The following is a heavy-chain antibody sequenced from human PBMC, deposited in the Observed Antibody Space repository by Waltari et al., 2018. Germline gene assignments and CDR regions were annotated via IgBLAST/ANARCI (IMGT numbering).Heavy chain of an antibody. D-gene: IGHD6-13*01. CDR1: GGSISSSSYY. Sequence: QLQLQESGPGLVKPSETLSLTCTVSGGSISSSSYYWGWIRQPPGKGLEWIGSIYYSGSTYYNPSLKSRVTISVDTSKNQFSLKLSSVTAADTAVYYCASGGYRQLAYNWFDPWGQGTLVTVSS. J-gene: IGHJ5*02. CDR3: ASGGYRQLAYNWFDP. CDR2: IYYSGST. V-gene: IGHV4-39*01.